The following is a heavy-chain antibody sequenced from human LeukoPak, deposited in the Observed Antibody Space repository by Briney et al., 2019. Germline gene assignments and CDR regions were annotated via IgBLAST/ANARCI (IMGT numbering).Heavy chain of an antibody. Sequence: GALRLSCAASGITVRSNYMSWVRQAPGKGLEWVSVIYSGGRTHYAASVKGRFTISRDNSKNTLYLQMGSLRAEDMAVYYCARPTYSDSSGPIDYWGPGTLVTVSS. J-gene: IGHJ4*02. V-gene: IGHV3-66*04. CDR3: ARPTYSDSSGPIDY. D-gene: IGHD3-22*01. CDR2: IYSGGRT. CDR1: GITVRSNY.